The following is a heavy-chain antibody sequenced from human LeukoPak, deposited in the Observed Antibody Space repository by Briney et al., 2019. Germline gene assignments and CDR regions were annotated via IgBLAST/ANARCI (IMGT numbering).Heavy chain of an antibody. CDR1: GFTFSSYA. CDR3: AKDLGIAVADHNFDY. D-gene: IGHD6-19*01. V-gene: IGHV3-23*01. J-gene: IGHJ4*02. CDR2: ISGSGGST. Sequence: GGSLRLSCAASGFTFSSYAMSWVRQAPGKGLEWVSAISGSGGSTYYADSVKGRFTIPRDNSENTLYLQMNSLRAEDTAVYYCAKDLGIAVADHNFDYWGQGTLVTVSS.